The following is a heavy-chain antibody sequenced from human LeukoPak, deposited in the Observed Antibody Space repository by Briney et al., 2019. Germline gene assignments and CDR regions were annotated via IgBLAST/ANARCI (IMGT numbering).Heavy chain of an antibody. CDR2: IYYSGST. CDR1: GGSISSYY. Sequence: PSETLSLTCTVSGGSISSYYWSWIRQPPGKGLEWIGYIYYSGSTNYNPSLKSRVTISVDTPKNQFSLRLTSVTVADTAVYYCARQTGSGLFILPGGQGTLVTVSS. J-gene: IGHJ4*02. CDR3: ARQTGSGLFILP. V-gene: IGHV4-59*08. D-gene: IGHD3/OR15-3a*01.